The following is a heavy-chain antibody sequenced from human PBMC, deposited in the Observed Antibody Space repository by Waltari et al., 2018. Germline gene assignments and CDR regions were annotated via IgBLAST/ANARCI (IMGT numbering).Heavy chain of an antibody. CDR2: INHSGST. Sequence: QVQLQQWGAGLLKPSETLSLTCAVYGGSFSGYYWSWIRQPPGKGLEWIGEINHSGSTHYNPCLKSRVTIQVDTSKNQFSLKLSSVAAADTAVYYWARRSGWYWDDAFDIWGQGTMVTVSS. J-gene: IGHJ3*02. D-gene: IGHD6-19*01. V-gene: IGHV4-34*01. CDR3: ARRSGWYWDDAFDI. CDR1: GGSFSGYY.